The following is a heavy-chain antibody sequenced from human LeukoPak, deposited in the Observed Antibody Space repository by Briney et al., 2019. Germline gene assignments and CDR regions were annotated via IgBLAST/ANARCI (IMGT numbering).Heavy chain of an antibody. Sequence: SETLSLTCAVSGYSISSGYYWGWIRQPPGQGLEWIGSIYYSGSTYYNPSLKSRVTISVDTSKNQFSLKLSSVTAADTAVYYCARHPCRGANFDYWGQGTLVTVSS. CDR3: ARHPCRGANFDY. J-gene: IGHJ4*02. CDR1: GYSISSGYY. CDR2: IYYSGST. D-gene: IGHD1-26*01. V-gene: IGHV4-38-2*01.